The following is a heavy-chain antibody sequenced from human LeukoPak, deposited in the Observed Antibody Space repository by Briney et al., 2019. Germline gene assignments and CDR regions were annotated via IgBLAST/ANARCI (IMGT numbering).Heavy chain of an antibody. D-gene: IGHD3-22*01. CDR2: ISSSSSYI. Sequence: GGSLRLSCAASGFTFSSYSMNWVRQAPGKGLEWVSSISSSSSYIYYADSVKGRFTISRDNAKNSLYLQMNSLRAEDTAVYYCATYSSLNRREFQFWGQGTLLTVSS. V-gene: IGHV3-21*01. CDR1: GFTFSSYS. CDR3: ATYSSLNRREFQF. J-gene: IGHJ1*01.